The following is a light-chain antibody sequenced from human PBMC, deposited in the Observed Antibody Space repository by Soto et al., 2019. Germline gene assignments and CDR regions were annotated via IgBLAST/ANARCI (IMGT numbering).Light chain of an antibody. J-gene: IGLJ1*01. Sequence: QSVLTQPASVSGSPGQSITISCTGTSSDVGGYNYVSWYQHHPGKAPKLMIYDVSNRPSGVSNRFSGSKSGNTASLSISGLQPEDEADYYCSSYRTSNTRQIVCGTGTSSPS. CDR2: DVS. CDR1: SSDVGGYNY. CDR3: SSYRTSNTRQIV. V-gene: IGLV2-14*03.